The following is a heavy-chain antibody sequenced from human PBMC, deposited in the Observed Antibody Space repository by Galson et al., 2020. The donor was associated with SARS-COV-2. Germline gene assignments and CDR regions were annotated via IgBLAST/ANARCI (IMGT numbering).Heavy chain of an antibody. Sequence: SKTLSPTCPVYGGSLSGYYWSWIRKPPAKGLEWIAEINHSGSTNYNPSLKSRVTISVDTAKNQFSLQLTSVTAADTAVYYGARELATYNEFGSGFQKWYFGLWGRGTLVTVSS. CDR3: ARELATYNEFGSGFQKWYFGL. CDR2: INHSGST. V-gene: IGHV4-34*01. D-gene: IGHD3-3*01. J-gene: IGHJ2*01. CDR1: GGSLSGYY.